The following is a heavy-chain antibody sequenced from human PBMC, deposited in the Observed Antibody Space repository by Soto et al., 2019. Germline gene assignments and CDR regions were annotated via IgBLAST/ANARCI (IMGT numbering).Heavy chain of an antibody. D-gene: IGHD6-13*01. CDR1: GGSISSGGYY. Sequence: SETLSHTCTVSGGSISSGGYYWSWIRQHPGKGLEWIGYIYYSGSTYYNPSLKSRVTISVDTSKNQFSLKLSSVTAADTAVYYCARDSLVAAAGTRTDYYYYYGMDVWGQGTTVTVSS. CDR3: ARDSLVAAAGTRTDYYYYYGMDV. J-gene: IGHJ6*02. CDR2: IYYSGST. V-gene: IGHV4-31*03.